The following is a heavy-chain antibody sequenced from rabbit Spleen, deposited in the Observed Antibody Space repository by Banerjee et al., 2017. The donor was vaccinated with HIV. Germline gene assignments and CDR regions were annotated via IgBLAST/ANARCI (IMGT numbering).Heavy chain of an antibody. CDR2: ISIGDGRN. J-gene: IGHJ2*02. V-gene: IGHV1S45*01. Sequence: QEQLEESGGDLVKPEGSLTLTCTASGFTLNNYWMSWVRQAPGKGLEWIGWISIGDGRNYYASWAKGRFTISKTSSTTVTLQMTSLTAADTATYFCTRTYRSSGRFDLWGPGTLVTVS. D-gene: IGHD1-1*01. CDR1: GFTLNNYW. CDR3: TRTYRSSGRFDL.